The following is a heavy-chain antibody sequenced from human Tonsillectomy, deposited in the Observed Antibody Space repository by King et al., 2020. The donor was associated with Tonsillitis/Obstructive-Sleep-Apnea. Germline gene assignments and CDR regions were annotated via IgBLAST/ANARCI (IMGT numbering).Heavy chain of an antibody. D-gene: IGHD2-15*01. Sequence: VQLVESGAEVKKPGASVKVSCKASGYTFTSYYMHWVRQAPGQGLEWMGIINPSGGSTSYAQKFQGRVTMTRDTSTSTVYMELSSLRSEDTAVYYCATGPNCSGGSCYSRFLVGAYYYYMDVWGKGTTVTVSS. V-gene: IGHV1-46*01. CDR3: ATGPNCSGGSCYSRFLVGAYYYYMDV. J-gene: IGHJ6*03. CDR2: INPSGGST. CDR1: GYTFTSYY.